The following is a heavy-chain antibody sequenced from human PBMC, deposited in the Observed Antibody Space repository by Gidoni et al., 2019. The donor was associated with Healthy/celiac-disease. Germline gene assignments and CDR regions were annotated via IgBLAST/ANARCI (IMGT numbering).Heavy chain of an antibody. CDR3: AREGRSGYSGYYRPWFDP. CDR2: IIPIFGTA. J-gene: IGHJ5*02. CDR1: EGTFSSYA. V-gene: IGHV1-69*01. Sequence: EVKKPGSSVKVSCKASEGTFSSYAISWVRQAPGQGLEWMGGIIPIFGTANYAQKFQGRVTITADESTSTAYMELSSLRSEDTAVYYCAREGRSGYSGYYRPWFDPWGQGTLVTVSS. D-gene: IGHD5-12*01.